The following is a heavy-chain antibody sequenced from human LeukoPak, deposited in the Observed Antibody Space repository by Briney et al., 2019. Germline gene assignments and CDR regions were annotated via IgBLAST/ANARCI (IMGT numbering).Heavy chain of an antibody. Sequence: GSLRLSCAASGFTFTNYWMSWIRQPPGKGLEWIGEITHSGTTNYNPALKSRVTISRDTSKNQFSLRLSSVTAADTAVYYCAPIFGDYSDFDYWGQGTLVTVSS. CDR2: ITHSGTT. J-gene: IGHJ4*01. CDR1: GFTFTNYW. D-gene: IGHD4-17*01. V-gene: IGHV4-34*08. CDR3: APIFGDYSDFDY.